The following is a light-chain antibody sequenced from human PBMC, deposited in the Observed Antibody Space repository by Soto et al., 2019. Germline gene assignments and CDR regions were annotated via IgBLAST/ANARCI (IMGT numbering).Light chain of an antibody. CDR3: QQHNDYPLT. Sequence: DLQMTQSPSTLSASVGDRVTITCRASQSVNSWLAWYQQKPGKAPKILIYKASSLESGVPSRFSGSGSGTEFTLTIDSLQPDDSATYYCQQHNDYPLTFGGGSKVEIK. V-gene: IGKV1-5*03. CDR2: KAS. CDR1: QSVNSW. J-gene: IGKJ4*01.